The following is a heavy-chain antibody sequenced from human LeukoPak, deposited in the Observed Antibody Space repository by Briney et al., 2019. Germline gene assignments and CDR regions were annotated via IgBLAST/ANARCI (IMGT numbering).Heavy chain of an antibody. V-gene: IGHV4-34*01. CDR3: ASYKGA. Sequence: SETLSLTCAVYGGSFSGYYWSWIRQPPGKGLEWIGEINHSGSTNYNPSLKSRVTISVDTSKNQFSLKLSSVTAGDTAVYYCASYKGAWGQGTLVTVSS. CDR1: GGSFSGYY. D-gene: IGHD3-10*01. CDR2: INHSGST. J-gene: IGHJ5*02.